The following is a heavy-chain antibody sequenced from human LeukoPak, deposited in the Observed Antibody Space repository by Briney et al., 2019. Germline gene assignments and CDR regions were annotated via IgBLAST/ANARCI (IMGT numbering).Heavy chain of an antibody. D-gene: IGHD3-22*01. Sequence: GASVKVSCKASGYTFTSYGISWVRQAPGQGLEWMGWISAYNGNTNYAQKLQGRVTMTTDTSTSTAYMELRSLRSDDTAVYYCARAVYYYDSSGPDIKITSGTYYFDYWGQGTLVTVS. CDR1: GYTFTSYG. CDR2: ISAYNGNT. J-gene: IGHJ4*02. V-gene: IGHV1-18*01. CDR3: ARAVYYYDSSGPDIKITSGTYYFDY.